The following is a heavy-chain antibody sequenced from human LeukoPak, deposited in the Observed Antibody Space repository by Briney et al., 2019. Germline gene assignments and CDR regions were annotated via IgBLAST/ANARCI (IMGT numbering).Heavy chain of an antibody. CDR1: GYTFTSNG. J-gene: IGHJ5*02. CDR2: INTNTGKS. Sequence: ASVKVSCKASGYTFTSNGINWVRQAPGQGLEWMGWINTNTGKSAYVQGFTGRFVFSLDTTDRTAYLQISSLKAEDTAMYYCAGAPYCSKGVCRAGHYFDPWGQGTLVTVSS. V-gene: IGHV7-4-1*02. CDR3: AGAPYCSKGVCRAGHYFDP. D-gene: IGHD2-8*01.